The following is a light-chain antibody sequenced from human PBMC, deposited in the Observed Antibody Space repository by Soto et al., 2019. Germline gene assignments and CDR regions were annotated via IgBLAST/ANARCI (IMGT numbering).Light chain of an antibody. CDR3: QQYYSYPQT. Sequence: AIRMTQSPSSLSASTGDSVTITCRARQGISSYLAWYQQKPGKAPKLLIYAASTLQSGVPSRFSGSGSGTDFTLTISCLQSEDFATYYCQQYYSYPQTFGQGTKVEIK. J-gene: IGKJ1*01. CDR2: AAS. CDR1: QGISSY. V-gene: IGKV1-8*01.